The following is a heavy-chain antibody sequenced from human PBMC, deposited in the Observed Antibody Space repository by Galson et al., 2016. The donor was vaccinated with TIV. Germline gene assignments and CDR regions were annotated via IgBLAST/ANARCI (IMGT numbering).Heavy chain of an antibody. CDR2: IWSDGSYK. CDR1: GFTFSKFW. D-gene: IGHD2-21*02. Sequence: SLRLSCAASGFTFSKFWMHWVRQSPGKGLEWVGIIWSDGSYKYYGDSVKGRFTISRDNSNNTLYLQMNNLRAEDAAVYYYAKGLTPSGGDFLIDVWGKGTTVTVSS. J-gene: IGHJ6*03. CDR3: AKGLTPSGGDFLIDV. V-gene: IGHV3-33*06.